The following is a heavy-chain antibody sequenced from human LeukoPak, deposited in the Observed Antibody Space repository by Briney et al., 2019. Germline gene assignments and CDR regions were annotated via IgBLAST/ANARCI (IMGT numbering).Heavy chain of an antibody. Sequence: GGSLRLSCAVSGITVSNYGMSWVRQAPGKGLEWVAGISDSGGRTKYADSVKGRFTISRDNPKNTLYLQMNSLRIEDTAVYFCAKRGVVIRVILVGFHKEAYYFDSWGQGALVTVSS. D-gene: IGHD3-22*01. V-gene: IGHV3-23*01. CDR2: ISDSGGRT. J-gene: IGHJ4*02. CDR1: GITVSNYG. CDR3: AKRGVVIRVILVGFHKEAYYFDS.